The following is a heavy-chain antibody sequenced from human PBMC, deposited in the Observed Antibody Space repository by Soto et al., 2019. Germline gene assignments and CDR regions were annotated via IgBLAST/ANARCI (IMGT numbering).Heavy chain of an antibody. Sequence: TGGSLRLSCVASGFIFSDYAMHWARQAPGKGLEWVALISPAGTNQYYADSAKGRFTISRDNSKNTLYLQMNSLRPEDTGLYYCAREKSRISPRLFQHWGHGTLVTVSS. CDR1: GFIFSDYA. CDR3: AREKSRISPRLFQH. D-gene: IGHD6-6*01. V-gene: IGHV3-30-3*01. CDR2: ISPAGTNQ. J-gene: IGHJ1*01.